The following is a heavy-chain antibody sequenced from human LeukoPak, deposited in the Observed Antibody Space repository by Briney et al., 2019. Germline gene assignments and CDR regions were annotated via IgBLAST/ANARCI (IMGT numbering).Heavy chain of an antibody. CDR2: INSDGSST. Sequence: PGRSLRLSCAASGFTFSSYWMHWVRQAPGKGLVWVSRINSDGSSTSYADSVKGRFTISRDNAKNTLYLQMNSLRAEDTAVYYCARVNSGWFNFDYWGQGTLVTVSS. V-gene: IGHV3-74*01. D-gene: IGHD6-19*01. CDR3: ARVNSGWFNFDY. J-gene: IGHJ4*02. CDR1: GFTFSSYW.